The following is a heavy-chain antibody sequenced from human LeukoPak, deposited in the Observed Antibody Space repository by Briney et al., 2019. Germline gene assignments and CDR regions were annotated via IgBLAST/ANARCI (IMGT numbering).Heavy chain of an antibody. CDR3: ARDLRVEDAFDI. J-gene: IGHJ3*02. V-gene: IGHV3-NL1*01. CDR1: GFTFSSYG. CDR2: IYSGGST. Sequence: GGSLRLSCAASGFTFSSYGMHWVRQAPGKGLEWVSVIYSGGSTYYADSVKGRFTISRDNSKNTLYLQMNSLRAEDTAVYYCARDLRVEDAFDIWGQGTMVTVSS. D-gene: IGHD3-3*01.